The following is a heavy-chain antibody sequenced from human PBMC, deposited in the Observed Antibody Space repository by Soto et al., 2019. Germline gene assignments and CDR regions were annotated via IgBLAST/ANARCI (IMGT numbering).Heavy chain of an antibody. CDR3: ARPHEYCFSTSCQVGDFDY. D-gene: IGHD2-2*01. CDR2: ISPYNGNT. Sequence: QVQLVQSGAEVKKPGASVKVSFKASDYTFTNYGISWVRQAPGQGLEWMGWISPYNGNTNYAQKLQDRVTMTADTSTSTAYMELRSLRSDDTAVYYCARPHEYCFSTSCQVGDFDYWGQGTLVTVSS. CDR1: DYTFTNYG. V-gene: IGHV1-18*01. J-gene: IGHJ4*02.